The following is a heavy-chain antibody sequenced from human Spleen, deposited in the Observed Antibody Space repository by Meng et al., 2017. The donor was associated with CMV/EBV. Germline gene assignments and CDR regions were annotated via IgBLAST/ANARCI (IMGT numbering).Heavy chain of an antibody. CDR1: GYIFVSYG. CDR2: IIPKIGLA. D-gene: IGHD3-22*01. V-gene: IGHV1-69*04. CDR3: ASRPPPSYYYDSGAYGDAFDV. Sequence: SVKVSCKASGYIFVSYGISWVRQAPGQGLEWMGRIIPKIGLANYAQDFQGRVTITADKSTSTAYMDLSGLRSEDTAVYYCASRPPPSYYYDSGAYGDAFDVWGQGTMVTVSS. J-gene: IGHJ3*01.